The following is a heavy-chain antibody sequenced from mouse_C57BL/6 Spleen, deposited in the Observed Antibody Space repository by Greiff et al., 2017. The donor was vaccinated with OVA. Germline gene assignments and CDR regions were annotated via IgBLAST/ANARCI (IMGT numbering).Heavy chain of an antibody. CDR2: IDPANGNT. CDR3: ARDYGNYYSDY. J-gene: IGHJ2*01. D-gene: IGHD2-1*01. V-gene: IGHV14-3*01. Sequence: EVQLQQPVAELVRPGASVKLSCTASGFNINNTYMPWVKQRPEQGLEWIGRIDPANGNTKYAPKFQGKATITADTSSNTAYLQLSSLTSEDTAIDYCARDYGNYYSDYWGQGTTLTVSS. CDR1: GFNINNTY.